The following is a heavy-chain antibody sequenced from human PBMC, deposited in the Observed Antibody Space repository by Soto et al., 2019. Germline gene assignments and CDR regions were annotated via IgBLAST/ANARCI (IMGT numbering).Heavy chain of an antibody. CDR3: GRSGSWSDFDY. J-gene: IGHJ4*02. CDR2: IIPILRIA. D-gene: IGHD6-13*01. Sequence: ASVKVSCKASGGTFSSYTFSWVRQAPGQGLEWMGNIIPILRIADYAQKFQGRLTINADKSTSTAYMELSSLRSEDTAVYYCGRSGSWSDFDYWGQGTLVTVSS. CDR1: GGTFSSYT. V-gene: IGHV1-69*02.